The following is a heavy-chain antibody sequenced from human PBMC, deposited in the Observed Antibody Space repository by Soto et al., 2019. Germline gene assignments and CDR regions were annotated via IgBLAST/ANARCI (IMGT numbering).Heavy chain of an antibody. V-gene: IGHV3-21*01. Sequence: PGGSLRLSCAASGFTFSSYSMNWVRQAPGKGLEWVSSISSSSSYIYYADSVKGRFTISRDNAKNSLYLQMNSLRAEDTAVYYCARDPGGSAAAGGIWGQGTMVTVSS. D-gene: IGHD6-13*01. J-gene: IGHJ3*02. CDR2: ISSSSSYI. CDR3: ARDPGGSAAAGGI. CDR1: GFTFSSYS.